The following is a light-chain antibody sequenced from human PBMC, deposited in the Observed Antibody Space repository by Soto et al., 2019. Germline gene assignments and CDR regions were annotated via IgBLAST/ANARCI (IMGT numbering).Light chain of an antibody. Sequence: EIVMTHSPCALSVSPVERATLSFRASQSVSSNLAWYQQKPGQAPRLLIYGASTRATGIPDRFSGSGSGTDFTLTISRLEPEDFAVYYCQQYGSSPRTFGQGTKVDI. V-gene: IGKV3-20*01. CDR2: GAS. J-gene: IGKJ1*01. CDR1: QSVSSN. CDR3: QQYGSSPRT.